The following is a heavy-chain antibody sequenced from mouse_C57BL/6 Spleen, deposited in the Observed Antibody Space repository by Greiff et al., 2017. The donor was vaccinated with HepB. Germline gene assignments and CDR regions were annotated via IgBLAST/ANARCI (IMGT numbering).Heavy chain of an antibody. V-gene: IGHV1-64*01. CDR2: IHPNSGST. D-gene: IGHD1-1*01. CDR1: GYTFTSYW. J-gene: IGHJ3*01. CDR3: ARNLIGTWFAY. Sequence: QVQLQQPGAELVKPGASVKLSCKASGYTFTSYWMHWVKQRPGQGLEWIGMIHPNSGSTNYNEKFKSKATLTVDKSSSTAYMQRSSLTSEDSAVYYCARNLIGTWFAYWGQGTLVTVSA.